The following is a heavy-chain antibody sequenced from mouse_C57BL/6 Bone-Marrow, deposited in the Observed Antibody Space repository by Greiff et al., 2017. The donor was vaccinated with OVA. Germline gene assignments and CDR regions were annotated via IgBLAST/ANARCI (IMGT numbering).Heavy chain of an antibody. CDR3: ARRGTTVVGGGYFDY. CDR1: GYTFTSYW. D-gene: IGHD1-1*01. J-gene: IGHJ2*01. Sequence: VQLQQPGAELVKPGASVKLSCKASGYTFTSYWMHWVKQRPGQGLEWIGMIHPNSGSTNYNEKFKSKATLTVDKSSSTAYMQLSSLTSEDAAVYYCARRGTTVVGGGYFDYWGQGTTLTVSS. V-gene: IGHV1-64*01. CDR2: IHPNSGST.